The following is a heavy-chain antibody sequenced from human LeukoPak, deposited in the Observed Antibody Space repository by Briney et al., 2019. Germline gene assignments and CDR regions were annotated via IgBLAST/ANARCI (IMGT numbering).Heavy chain of an antibody. D-gene: IGHD6-13*01. CDR3: ARYRRPPAYMYSSSWYYPGRRGMDV. V-gene: IGHV1-69*04. CDR2: IIPILGIA. CDR1: GGTFSSYA. Sequence: GASVKVSCKAPGGTFSSYAISWVRQAPGQGLEWMGRIIPILGIANYAQKFQGRVTITADKSTSTAYMELSSLRSEDTAVYYCARYRRPPAYMYSSSWYYPGRRGMDVWGQGTTVTVSS. J-gene: IGHJ6*02.